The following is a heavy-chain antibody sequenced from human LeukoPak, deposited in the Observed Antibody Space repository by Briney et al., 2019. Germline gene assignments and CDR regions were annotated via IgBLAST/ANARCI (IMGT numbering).Heavy chain of an antibody. V-gene: IGHV1-18*01. D-gene: IGHD3-22*01. CDR2: ISAYNGNT. CDR3: ARAYYHDTSSYQGFDF. CDR1: GCTFSSHG. J-gene: IGHJ4*02. Sequence: ASVKVSCKASGCTFSSHGYTWVRQAPGQGLVWMGWISAYNGNTDYAQKFQGRVTMTTDTSTSTAYMELRSLRSDDTAVYFCARAYYHDTSSYQGFDFWGQGTLVTVSS.